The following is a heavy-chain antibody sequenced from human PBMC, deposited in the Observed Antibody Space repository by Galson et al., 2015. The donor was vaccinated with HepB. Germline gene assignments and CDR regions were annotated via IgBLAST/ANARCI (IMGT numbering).Heavy chain of an antibody. D-gene: IGHD3-22*01. CDR3: AGSSNYYYVY. Sequence: SLRLSCAASGFTFSSYGMHWVRQAPGKGLEWVAVISHDGSYKYYADSVKGRFTISRDNSKNTLFLQMNSLRAEDTAVYYCAGSSNYYYVYWGQGTLVTVSS. J-gene: IGHJ4*02. V-gene: IGHV3-30*03. CDR1: GFTFSSYG. CDR2: ISHDGSYK.